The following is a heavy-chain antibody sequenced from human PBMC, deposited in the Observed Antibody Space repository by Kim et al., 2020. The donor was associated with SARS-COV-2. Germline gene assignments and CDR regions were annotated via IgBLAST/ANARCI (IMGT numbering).Heavy chain of an antibody. CDR2: IGGKNTET. CDR3: ATPAADGRGDYFVY. J-gene: IGHJ4*02. D-gene: IGHD6-25*01. CDR1: GFTFSDYY. Sequence: GGSLRLSCAASGFTFSDYYMSWVRQAPGKGLEWISFIGGKNTETKYADSVKGRFTISRDSARISLFLQMDSLRVEDTAVYYCATPAADGRGDYFVYWGQGTLVTVSS. V-gene: IGHV3-11*03.